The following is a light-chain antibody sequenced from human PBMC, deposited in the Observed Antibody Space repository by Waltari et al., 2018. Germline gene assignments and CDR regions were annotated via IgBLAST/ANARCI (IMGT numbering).Light chain of an antibody. Sequence: QSALTQPASVSGSPGQSITISCTGIRYYVGRYDFVSWYQQHPDRAPKVVISGDNKRPSGVPNRFSASNSGNTASLTISGLQAEDEAHYYCSSYAGLGPVLFGGGTKLTV. CDR3: SSYAGLGPVL. J-gene: IGLJ2*01. CDR2: GDN. V-gene: IGLV2-23*01. CDR1: RYYVGRYDF.